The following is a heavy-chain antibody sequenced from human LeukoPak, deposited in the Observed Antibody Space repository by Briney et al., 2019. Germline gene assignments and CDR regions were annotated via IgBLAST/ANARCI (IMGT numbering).Heavy chain of an antibody. CDR1: GGTFSSYA. Sequence: EASVKVSCKASGGTFSSYAISWVRQAPGQGLEWMGGIIPIFGTANYAQKFQGRVTITADESTSTAYMELSSLRSEDTAVYYCARDKLRPADSGSYRSFDYWGQGTLVTVSS. D-gene: IGHD1-26*01. CDR3: ARDKLRPADSGSYRSFDY. J-gene: IGHJ4*02. V-gene: IGHV1-69*13. CDR2: IIPIFGTA.